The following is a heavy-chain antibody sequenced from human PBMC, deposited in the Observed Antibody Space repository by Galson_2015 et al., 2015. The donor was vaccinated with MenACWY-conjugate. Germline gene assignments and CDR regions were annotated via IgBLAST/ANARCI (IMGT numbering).Heavy chain of an antibody. D-gene: IGHD3-10*01. V-gene: IGHV1-3*01. CDR2: INPGNGDT. CDR3: ARFGLDFYSASGPHGFDF. J-gene: IGHJ3*01. Sequence: QSGAEVKKPGESLKISCKASGYTFTSYAVHWVRQTPGQRPEWMGWINPGNGDTNYSQKFQGRVTITRDTSATTAYMELSSLRSEDTAFYFCARFGLDFYSASGPHGFDFWGQGALVTVSS. CDR1: GYTFTSYA.